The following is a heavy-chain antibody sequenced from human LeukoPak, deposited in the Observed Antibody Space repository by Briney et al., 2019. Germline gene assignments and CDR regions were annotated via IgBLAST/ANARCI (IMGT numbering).Heavy chain of an antibody. CDR3: AREDIVVVPAADLHYYYYYMDV. CDR1: GYTFTGYY. V-gene: IGHV1-2*02. CDR2: INPNSGGT. D-gene: IGHD2-2*01. J-gene: IGHJ6*03. Sequence: ASVKVSCKASGYTFTGYYMHWVRQAPGQGLEWMGWINPNSGGTNYAQKFQGRVTMTRDTSISTAYMELSRLRSDDTAVYYCAREDIVVVPAADLHYYYYYMDVWGKGTTVTVSS.